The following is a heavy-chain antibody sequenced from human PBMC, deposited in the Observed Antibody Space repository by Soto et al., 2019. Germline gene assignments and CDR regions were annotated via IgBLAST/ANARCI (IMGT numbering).Heavy chain of an antibody. Sequence: SVKVSCKASGGTFSSYTISWVRQAPGQGLEWMGRIIPILGIANYAQKFQGRVTITADKSTSTAYMELSSLRSEDTAVYYCARDRRYYGSGSYTLNWFDPWGQGTLVTVSS. D-gene: IGHD3-10*01. J-gene: IGHJ5*02. CDR2: IIPILGIA. CDR1: GGTFSSYT. CDR3: ARDRRYYGSGSYTLNWFDP. V-gene: IGHV1-69*04.